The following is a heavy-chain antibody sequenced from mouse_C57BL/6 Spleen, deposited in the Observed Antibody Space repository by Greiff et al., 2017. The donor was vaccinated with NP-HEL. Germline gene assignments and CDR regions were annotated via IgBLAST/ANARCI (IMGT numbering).Heavy chain of an antibody. V-gene: IGHV2-2*01. CDR3: ARNYDSTFAY. Sequence: VQLQQSGPGLVQPSQCLYISCTVSGFSFTSYGVHWVRQSPGKGLEWLGVIWSGGSTDYNAAFISRLSISKDNSTSHVFCIMHRQQADDTAIYYCARNYDSTFAYWGQGTLVTVSA. CDR2: IWSGGST. CDR1: GFSFTSYG. D-gene: IGHD1-1*01. J-gene: IGHJ3*01.